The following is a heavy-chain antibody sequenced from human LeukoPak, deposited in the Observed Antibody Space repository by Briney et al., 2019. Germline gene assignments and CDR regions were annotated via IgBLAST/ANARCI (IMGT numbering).Heavy chain of an antibody. CDR2: IYYSGST. CDR3: ARDYGSGSFSLDAFDI. J-gene: IGHJ3*02. V-gene: IGHV4-59*01. Sequence: SETLSLTCTVSGGSISSYYWSWIRQPPGKRLEWIGYIYYSGSTNYNPSLKSRVTISVDTSKNQFSLKLSSVTAADTAVYYCARDYGSGSFSLDAFDIWGQGTMVTVSS. CDR1: GGSISSYY. D-gene: IGHD3-10*01.